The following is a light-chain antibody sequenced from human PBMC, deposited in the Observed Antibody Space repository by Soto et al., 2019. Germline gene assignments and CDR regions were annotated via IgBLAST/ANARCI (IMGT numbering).Light chain of an antibody. V-gene: IGLV2-14*01. J-gene: IGLJ2*01. CDR1: SSDVGGYNF. CDR2: EVN. CDR3: SSYTSSSTLL. Sequence: QSALTQAASVSGSPGQSITISCTGTSSDVGGYNFVSWYQQHPGKAPKLMIYEVNNRPSGISSRFSGSKSGNTASLTISGLQPEDEADYYCSSYTSSSTLLFGGGTKVTVL.